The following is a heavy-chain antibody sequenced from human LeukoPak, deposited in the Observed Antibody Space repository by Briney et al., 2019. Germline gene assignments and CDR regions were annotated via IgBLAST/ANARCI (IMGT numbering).Heavy chain of an antibody. Sequence: GGSLRLSCAASGFTVSSTYMTWVRQAPGKGLEWVSLIYTGGSTSYADAVKGRFTISRDTSTNTLVLHVTSLRVEDTAVYYCAREVQLSSGWSNWFDPRGQGTLVTVSS. D-gene: IGHD6-19*01. V-gene: IGHV3-53*01. J-gene: IGHJ5*02. CDR3: AREVQLSSGWSNWFDP. CDR1: GFTVSSTY. CDR2: IYTGGST.